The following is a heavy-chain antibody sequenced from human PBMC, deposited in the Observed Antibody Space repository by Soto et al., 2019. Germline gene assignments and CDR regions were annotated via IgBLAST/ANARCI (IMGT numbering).Heavy chain of an antibody. D-gene: IGHD3-10*01. J-gene: IGHJ4*02. CDR2: ISDSGGST. Sequence: PGGSLRLSCAASGFTFSSYAMSWVRQAPGKGLEWVSGISDSGGSTYYADSVKGRFTISRDNSKNTLYLQMNSLRAEDTAVYYCANGTYYYGSAPYYFDYWGQGTLVTVSS. V-gene: IGHV3-23*01. CDR1: GFTFSSYA. CDR3: ANGTYYYGSAPYYFDY.